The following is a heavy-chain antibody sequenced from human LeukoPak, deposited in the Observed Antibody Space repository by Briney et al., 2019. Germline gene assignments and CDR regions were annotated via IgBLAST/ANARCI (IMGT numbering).Heavy chain of an antibody. CDR1: GVTFSSYG. D-gene: IGHD5-24*01. Sequence: GGSLRLSCAASGVTFSSYGMYWVRQAPGKGLEGVAIISYHGSDKYYADSVKGRFTISRDNSKNTLYLQMNSLRAEDTAVYYCAKALSAQDGYNWSNWGQGTLVTVSS. CDR3: AKALSAQDGYNWSN. J-gene: IGHJ4*02. V-gene: IGHV3-30*18. CDR2: ISYHGSDK.